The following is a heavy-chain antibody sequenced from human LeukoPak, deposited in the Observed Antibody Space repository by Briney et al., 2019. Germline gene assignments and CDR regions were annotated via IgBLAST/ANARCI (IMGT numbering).Heavy chain of an antibody. CDR3: ARYSPPAYYDILTAYSTGFDY. Sequence: GRSLRLSCAASGFTFSSYAMHWVRQAPGKGLEWVALIAYDGSDKYYTDSVKGRFTTSRDNSKNTVYLQMNSLKPEDTGVYYCARYSPPAYYDILTAYSTGFDYWGQGTLVTVST. J-gene: IGHJ4*02. CDR1: GFTFSSYA. D-gene: IGHD3-9*01. CDR2: IAYDGSDK. V-gene: IGHV3-30*04.